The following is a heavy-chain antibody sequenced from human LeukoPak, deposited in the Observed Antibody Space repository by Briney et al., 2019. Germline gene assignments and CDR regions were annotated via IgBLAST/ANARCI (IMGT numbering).Heavy chain of an antibody. V-gene: IGHV3-30*04. Sequence: GGSLRLSCAASGFTFRSYAMHWVRQAPGKGLEWVTFISGDGRNIGYADSVKGRFTISRDNSKNALYLQMNSLRVEDTAMYYCAKAGAGSGWYPYYFDYWGQGTLVTVSS. J-gene: IGHJ4*02. CDR1: GFTFRSYA. CDR3: AKAGAGSGWYPYYFDY. CDR2: ISGDGRNI. D-gene: IGHD6-19*01.